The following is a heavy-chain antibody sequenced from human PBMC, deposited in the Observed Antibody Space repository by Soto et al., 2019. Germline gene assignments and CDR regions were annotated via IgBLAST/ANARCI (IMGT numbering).Heavy chain of an antibody. CDR1: GFTFNNHG. CDR3: GRDRGHCTQATCYSGFES. V-gene: IGHV3-33*01. D-gene: IGHD2-8*01. J-gene: IGHJ4*02. Sequence: QGHLLQSGGGVVRPGRSLTLSCEASGFTFNNHGAHWVRQAPGKGLEWVAVIWHVGSEEYYADSVKRRFTITSDNFKNTLSLRMNSLSVEDTALYYGGRDRGHCTQATCYSGFESWGQGSLVTVSS. CDR2: IWHVGSEE.